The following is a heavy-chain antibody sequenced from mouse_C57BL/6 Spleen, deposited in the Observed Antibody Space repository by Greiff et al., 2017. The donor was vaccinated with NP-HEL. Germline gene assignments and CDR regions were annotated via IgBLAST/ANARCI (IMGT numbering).Heavy chain of an antibody. J-gene: IGHJ3*01. CDR3: TRANYYGSSYPAWFAY. V-gene: IGHV5-9-1*02. Sequence: EVQGVESGEGLVKPGGSLKLSCAASGFTFSSYAMSWVRQTPEKRLEWVAYISSGGDYIYYADTVKGRFTISRDNARNTLYLQMSSLKSEDTAMYYCTRANYYGSSYPAWFAYWGQGTLVTVSA. D-gene: IGHD1-1*01. CDR1: GFTFSSYA. CDR2: ISSGGDYI.